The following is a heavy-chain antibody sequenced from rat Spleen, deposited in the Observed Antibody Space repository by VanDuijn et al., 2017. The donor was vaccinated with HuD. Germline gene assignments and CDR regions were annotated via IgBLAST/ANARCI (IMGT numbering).Heavy chain of an antibody. Sequence: QVQLKESGPGLVQPSQTLSLTCTVSGFSLTSYHVHWVRQPPGKGLEWMGVIWGNGNTNYKSALKSRLSISRDTSKSQVFLKMNNLQTEDTAMYFCARGEKLGWFAYWGQGTLVTVSS. J-gene: IGHJ3*01. V-gene: IGHV2S61*01. CDR2: IWGNGNT. D-gene: IGHD4-2*01. CDR1: GFSLTSYH. CDR3: ARGEKLGWFAY.